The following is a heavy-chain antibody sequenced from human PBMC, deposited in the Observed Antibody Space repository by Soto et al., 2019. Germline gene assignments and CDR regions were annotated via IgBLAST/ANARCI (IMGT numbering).Heavy chain of an antibody. Sequence: QVQLVESGGGVVQPGTSLRLSCAASGFTFSSYGMHWVRQAPGKGLGWVAVISYEGGNEDYADSVKGRFTISRDNSKNTLYLQMNSLRAEDTAVYYCAKDRAGGGVVVPAAIPDYWGQGTLVTVSS. CDR1: GFTFSSYG. V-gene: IGHV3-30*18. CDR2: ISYEGGNE. J-gene: IGHJ4*02. D-gene: IGHD2-2*01. CDR3: AKDRAGGGVVVPAAIPDY.